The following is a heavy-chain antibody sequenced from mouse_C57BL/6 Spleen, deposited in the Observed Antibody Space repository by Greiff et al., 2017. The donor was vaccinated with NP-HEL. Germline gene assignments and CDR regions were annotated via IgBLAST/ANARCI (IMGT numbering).Heavy chain of an antibody. CDR1: GFNIKDYY. J-gene: IGHJ2*01. CDR2: IDPEDGET. Sequence: EVQLQQSGAELVKPGASVKLSCTASGFNIKDYYMHWVKQRTEQGLEWIGRIDPEDGETKYAPKFPGKATITADTSSNTAYLQLSSLTSEDTAVYYCARGYGPYWGQGTTLTVSS. CDR3: ARGYGPY. D-gene: IGHD1-2*01. V-gene: IGHV14-2*01.